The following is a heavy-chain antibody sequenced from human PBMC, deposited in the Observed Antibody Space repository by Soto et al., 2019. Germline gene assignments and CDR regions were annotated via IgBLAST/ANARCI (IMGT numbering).Heavy chain of an antibody. Sequence: LRLSCAASGFTFSDYYMSWIRQAPGKGLEWVSYISSSGSTIYYADSVKGRFTISRDNAKNSLYLQMNSLRAEDTAVYYCARSAARTITFDYWGQGTLVTVSS. D-gene: IGHD6-13*01. CDR3: ARSAARTITFDY. CDR2: ISSSGSTI. CDR1: GFTFSDYY. V-gene: IGHV3-11*01. J-gene: IGHJ4*02.